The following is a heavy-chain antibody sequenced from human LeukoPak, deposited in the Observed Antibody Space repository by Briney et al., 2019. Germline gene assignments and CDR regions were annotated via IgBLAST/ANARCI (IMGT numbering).Heavy chain of an antibody. CDR2: ISSSGSTI. CDR1: GFTFSDYW. CDR3: AITYSSSWYEYFQH. V-gene: IGHV3-11*01. J-gene: IGHJ1*01. Sequence: GGSLRLSCAVSGFTFSDYWMSWIRQAPGKGLEWVSYISSSGSTIYYADSVKGRFTISRDNAKNSLYLQMNSLRAEDTAVYYCAITYSSSWYEYFQHWGQGTLVTVSS. D-gene: IGHD6-13*01.